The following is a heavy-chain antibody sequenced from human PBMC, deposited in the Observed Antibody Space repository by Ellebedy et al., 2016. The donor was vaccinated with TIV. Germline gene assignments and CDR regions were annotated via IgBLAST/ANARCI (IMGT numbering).Heavy chain of an antibody. V-gene: IGHV3-7*03. D-gene: IGHD4-17*01. CDR1: GFIFSNYW. J-gene: IGHJ4*02. CDR2: IKQDGSEK. CDR3: ARGAPYGDYFDY. Sequence: PGGSLRLSCAASGFIFSNYWMSWVRQAPGKGLEWVANIKQDGSEKYYVESVKGRFTISRDNAKNSLYLQMNSLRAEDTAVYYCARGAPYGDYFDYWGQGTLVTVSS.